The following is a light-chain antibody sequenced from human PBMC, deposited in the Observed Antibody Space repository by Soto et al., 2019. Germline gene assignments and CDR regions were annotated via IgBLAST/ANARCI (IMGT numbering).Light chain of an antibody. CDR1: ERISHS. V-gene: IGKV3-11*01. CDR2: DAS. CDR3: QLSEQQSSWPPIA. Sequence: DIVLTQSPATLSLSPGNRVTLSCRANERISHSLAWYQQRPGQAPRILIYDASFRATGIPERFSGSGSGTDFSVSNSSLEAKDFAVYYCQLSEQQSSWPPIAFGQGTRLDLK. J-gene: IGKJ5*01.